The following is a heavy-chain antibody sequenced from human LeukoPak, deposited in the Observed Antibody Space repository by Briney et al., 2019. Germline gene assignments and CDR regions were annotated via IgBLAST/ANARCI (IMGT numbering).Heavy chain of an antibody. J-gene: IGHJ3*02. CDR2: ISSSSSFR. CDR3: ARDTRGYDYDAFDI. D-gene: IGHD5-12*01. V-gene: IGHV3-21*01. CDR1: GFNFSSYS. Sequence: GGSLRLSCAASGFNFSSYSMNWVRQAPGKGLEWVSSISSSSSFRYYADSVKGRFTISRDNAKNSLYLQMNSLRAEDTAVYYCARDTRGYDYDAFDIWGQGTMVTVSS.